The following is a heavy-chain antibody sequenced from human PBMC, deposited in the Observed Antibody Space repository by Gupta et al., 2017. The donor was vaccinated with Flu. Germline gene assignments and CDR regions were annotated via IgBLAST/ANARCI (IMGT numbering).Heavy chain of an antibody. V-gene: IGHV4-59*01. CDR1: GASLSTYY. J-gene: IGHJ2*01. CDR2: MYYRGST. D-gene: IGHD3-16*01. Sequence: QVQLQESGPGVVKPSETLSLTCSVSGASLSTYYWSWIRQPPGKGLEWIGYMYYRGSTNYNPSLKSRVSISEGTSKNQFSLKLNSLTPADTAVYYCARGWGGHWFFDIWGRGTVVTVSS. CDR3: ARGWGGHWFFDI.